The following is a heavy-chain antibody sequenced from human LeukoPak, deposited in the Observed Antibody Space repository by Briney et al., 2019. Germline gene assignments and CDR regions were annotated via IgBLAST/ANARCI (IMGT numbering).Heavy chain of an antibody. Sequence: PGGSLRLSCAASGFTFSSYEMNWVRQAPGKGLEWVSYISSSGSTIYYADSVKGRFTISRDNSKNTLFLQMNSLRAEDTAVYYCAKDYVLRYFPYWGQGTLVTVSS. D-gene: IGHD3-9*01. CDR1: GFTFSSYE. V-gene: IGHV3-48*03. CDR2: ISSSGSTI. J-gene: IGHJ4*02. CDR3: AKDYVLRYFPY.